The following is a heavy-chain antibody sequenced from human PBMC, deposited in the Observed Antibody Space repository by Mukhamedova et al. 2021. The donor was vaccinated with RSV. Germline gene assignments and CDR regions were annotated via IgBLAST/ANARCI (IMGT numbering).Heavy chain of an antibody. D-gene: IGHD3-22*01. Sequence: MGWVRQAPGKGLEWVSAIIGSGGRTFYADSVKGRFTTSRDNSKNTLYLQMNSLRAEDTAVYYCAQRGGSDYYFHYWGQGTLVTVSS. CDR3: AQRGGSDYYFHY. J-gene: IGHJ4*02. CDR2: IIGSGGRT. V-gene: IGHV3-23*01.